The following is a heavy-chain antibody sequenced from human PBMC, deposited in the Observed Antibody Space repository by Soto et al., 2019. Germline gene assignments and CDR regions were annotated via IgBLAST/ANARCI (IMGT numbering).Heavy chain of an antibody. V-gene: IGHV4-34*01. J-gene: IGHJ4*02. CDR1: GGSCSGYS. CDR2: INHSGST. Sequence: PSETLSLTCAVYGGSCSGYSWSWIRQPPGKGLEWIGEINHSGSTNYNPSLKSRVTISVDTSKNQFSLKLSSVTAADTAVYYCARARTRVPAASLFDYWGQGTLVTVSS. CDR3: ARARTRVPAASLFDY. D-gene: IGHD2-2*01.